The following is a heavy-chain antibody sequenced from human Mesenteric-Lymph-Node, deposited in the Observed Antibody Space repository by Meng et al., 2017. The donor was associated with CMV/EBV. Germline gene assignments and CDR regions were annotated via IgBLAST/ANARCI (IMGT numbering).Heavy chain of an antibody. V-gene: IGHV3-30-3*01. CDR3: ARDSGSGNYYYYGMDV. CDR1: GFTFNDYA. D-gene: IGHD3-10*01. J-gene: IGHJ6*02. CDR2: ISNDGSNK. Sequence: GESLKISCAGSGFTFNDYAMHWVRQAPGKGLEWVAVISNDGSNKNYADSVKGRFTISRDNSKNTLYLQMNSLRGGDTAVYYCARDSGSGNYYYYGMDVWGQGTTVTVSS.